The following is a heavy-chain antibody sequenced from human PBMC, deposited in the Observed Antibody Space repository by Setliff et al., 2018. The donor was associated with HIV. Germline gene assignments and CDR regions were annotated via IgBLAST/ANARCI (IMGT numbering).Heavy chain of an antibody. CDR2: IDHSGST. Sequence: PSETLCLTCAVYGGSFNDYYWTWIRQPPGKGLEWIGEIDHSGSTKYHASLKSRVTISIDTSKNQISLKLSSVTAADTAVYYCARGLNYYGSGSYLPLGYWGQGTLVTVSS. V-gene: IGHV4-34*01. CDR1: GGSFNDYY. CDR3: ARGLNYYGSGSYLPLGY. J-gene: IGHJ4*02. D-gene: IGHD3-10*01.